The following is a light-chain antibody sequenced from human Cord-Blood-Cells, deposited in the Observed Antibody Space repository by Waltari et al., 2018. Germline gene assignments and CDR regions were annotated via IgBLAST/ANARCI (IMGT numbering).Light chain of an antibody. Sequence: QAVLTQPSSLSASPGASASLTCTLRSGINVGTSRISWYQQKHGSPPQYLLRDKSGSDKQQGSGVPSRFSGSKEASANAGILLISGLQSEDEADYYCMIWHSSAWVFGGGTKLTVL. CDR1: SGINVGTSR. CDR2: DKSGSDK. V-gene: IGLV5-45*02. J-gene: IGLJ3*02. CDR3: MIWHSSAWV.